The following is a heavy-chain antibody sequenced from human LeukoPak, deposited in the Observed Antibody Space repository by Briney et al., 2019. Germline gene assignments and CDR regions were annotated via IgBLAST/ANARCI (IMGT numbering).Heavy chain of an antibody. CDR3: AKDYLDIVVGPAALDAFDI. D-gene: IGHD2-2*03. Sequence: GGSLRLSCAASGFTFRRYDMSWVRQAPGKGLEWVSVISGSGGSTYYADSVKGRFTISRDNSKNTLYLQMNSLRAEDTAVYYCAKDYLDIVVGPAALDAFDIWGQGTMVTVSS. J-gene: IGHJ3*02. CDR1: GFTFRRYD. V-gene: IGHV3-23*01. CDR2: ISGSGGST.